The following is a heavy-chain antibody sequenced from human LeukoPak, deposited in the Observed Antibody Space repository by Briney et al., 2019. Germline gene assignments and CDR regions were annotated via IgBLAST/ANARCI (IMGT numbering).Heavy chain of an antibody. Sequence: ASVKVSCKASGYTFTSYGISWVRQAPGQGLEWMGWISAYNGNTNYAQELQGRVTMTTDTSTSTAYMELRSLRSDDTAVYYCARDRPFIVVVPAYNWFDPWGQGTLVTVSS. CDR2: ISAYNGNT. V-gene: IGHV1-18*01. J-gene: IGHJ5*02. CDR3: ARDRPFIVVVPAYNWFDP. D-gene: IGHD2-2*01. CDR1: GYTFTSYG.